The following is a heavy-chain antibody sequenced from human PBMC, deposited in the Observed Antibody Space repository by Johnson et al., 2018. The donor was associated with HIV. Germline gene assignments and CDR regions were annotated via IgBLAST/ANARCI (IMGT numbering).Heavy chain of an antibody. CDR3: AREDVFGPYDAFDI. V-gene: IGHV3-53*01. Sequence: VQLVESGGGLIQPGGSLRLSCAASGFIASHNYMSWVRQAPGKGLEWVSVIYRGGDTYYADSVKGRFTISRNDPKNTLYLQMNSLRADDTAVYYCAREDVFGPYDAFDIWGQWTMVTVSS. CDR1: GFIASHNY. CDR2: IYRGGDT. D-gene: IGHD3-3*01. J-gene: IGHJ3*02.